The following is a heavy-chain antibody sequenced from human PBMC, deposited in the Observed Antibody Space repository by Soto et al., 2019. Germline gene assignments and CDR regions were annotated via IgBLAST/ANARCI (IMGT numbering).Heavy chain of an antibody. Sequence: QVQLVQSGAEVKKPGSSVKVSCKASGGTFSSYAISWVRQAPGQGLEWMGGIIPIFGTANYAQKFQGRVTITADEATSTAYMELSSLRSEDTAVYYCARDQFANPPQGYDSIYYGMDVWGQGTTVTVSS. D-gene: IGHD5-12*01. CDR3: ARDQFANPPQGYDSIYYGMDV. J-gene: IGHJ6*02. CDR2: IIPIFGTA. V-gene: IGHV1-69*01. CDR1: GGTFSSYA.